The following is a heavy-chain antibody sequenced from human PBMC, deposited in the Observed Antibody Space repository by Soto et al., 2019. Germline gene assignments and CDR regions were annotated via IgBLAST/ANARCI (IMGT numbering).Heavy chain of an antibody. CDR1: GCTFRGDG. CDR2: ISNDASTK. Sequence: QVRLVESGGGVVQPGRSLRLSCAAYGCTFRGDGMHWVRQAPGKGLDWVAAISNDASTKHYADSVKGRFTISRDNSKNTLDLQMNSLRAEDTAVYYCAKDRVSEHSSGWPQGHWGQGTLVTLSS. D-gene: IGHD6-19*01. J-gene: IGHJ4*02. V-gene: IGHV3-30*18. CDR3: AKDRVSEHSSGWPQGH.